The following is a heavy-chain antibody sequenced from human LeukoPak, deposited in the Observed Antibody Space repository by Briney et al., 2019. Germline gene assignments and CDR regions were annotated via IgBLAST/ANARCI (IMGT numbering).Heavy chain of an antibody. CDR2: IHYSGST. J-gene: IGHJ3*02. V-gene: IGHV4-59*08. CDR3: ARSAGEAFDI. Sequence: SETLSLTCTVSGGSISSYYWSWIRQPPGKGLEWIGYIHYSGSTNYNPSLKSRVTISVDTSKNQFSLKLSSVTAADTAVYYCARSAGEAFDIWGQGTMVTVSS. CDR1: GGSISSYY.